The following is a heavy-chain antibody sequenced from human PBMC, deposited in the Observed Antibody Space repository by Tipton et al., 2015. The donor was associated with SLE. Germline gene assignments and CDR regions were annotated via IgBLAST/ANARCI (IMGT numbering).Heavy chain of an antibody. CDR1: GGSISSGSYY. CDR3: ARASGYSSGWFI. D-gene: IGHD6-19*01. V-gene: IGHV4-61*09. CDR2: IYTSGST. J-gene: IGHJ3*02. Sequence: TLSLTCTVSGGSISSGSYYWSWIRQPAGKGLEWIGYIYTSGSTNYNPSLKSRVTISVDTSKNQFSLKLSSVTAADTAVHYCARASGYSSGWFIWGQGTMVTVSS.